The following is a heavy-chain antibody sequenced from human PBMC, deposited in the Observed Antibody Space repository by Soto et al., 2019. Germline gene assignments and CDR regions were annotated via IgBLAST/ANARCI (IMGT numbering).Heavy chain of an antibody. V-gene: IGHV4-4*07. CDR3: ARAPSSSWFDP. D-gene: IGHD6-13*01. CDR1: GGSISSYY. CDR2: IDTSGST. Sequence: QVQLQESGPGLVKPSETLSLTCTVSGGSISSYYWSWIRQPAGKGLEWIARIDTSGSTNYNPSLKSRVTTSVHTAKNQFSRKLSSVTAADTAVYYYARAPSSSWFDPWGQGTLVTVSS. J-gene: IGHJ5*02.